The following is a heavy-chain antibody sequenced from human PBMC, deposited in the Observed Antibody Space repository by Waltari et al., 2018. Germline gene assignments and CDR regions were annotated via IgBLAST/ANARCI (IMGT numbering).Heavy chain of an antibody. V-gene: IGHV3-23*04. CDR1: GFTFSSYA. Sequence: EVQLVESGGGLVQPGGSLRLSCAASGFTFSSYAMSWVRQAPGKGLEGVSTISGSGSRTYSAASVKGRFTISRDNSKKRLYLQMNSLRAEDTAVYYCAKGVYEWEINYFDNWGQGTLVTVSS. J-gene: IGHJ4*02. CDR3: AKGVYEWEINYFDN. CDR2: ISGSGSRT. D-gene: IGHD6-19*01.